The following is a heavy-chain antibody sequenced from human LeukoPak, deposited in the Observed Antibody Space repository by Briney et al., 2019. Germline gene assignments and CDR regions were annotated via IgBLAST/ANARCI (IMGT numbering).Heavy chain of an antibody. V-gene: IGHV3-21*01. J-gene: IGHJ4*02. CDR2: ITTSSRYI. Sequence: PGGSLRLSCAASPFAFNSYSLNWVRQAPGKGLEWVSSITTSSRYIYYADSVKGRFTISRDNANNLLYLQMNSLRAEDTAVYYCARDYSPPHYFDSSGYFDSWGQGTLVTVSS. CDR3: ARDYSPPHYFDSSGYFDS. D-gene: IGHD3-22*01. CDR1: PFAFNSYS.